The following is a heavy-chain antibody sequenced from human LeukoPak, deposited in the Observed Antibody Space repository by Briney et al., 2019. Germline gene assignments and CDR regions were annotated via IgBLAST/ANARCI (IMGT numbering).Heavy chain of an antibody. D-gene: IGHD6-19*01. CDR3: AREAGSSGRLYYFDY. CDR2: ISGSGVST. CDR1: GFTFSSYD. J-gene: IGHJ4*02. Sequence: GGSVRLSCAASGFTFSSYDMSWGRQAPGKGLEWVSAISGSGVSTYYADSVNGRFTISRDNSKNTLYLQMNSLRAEDTAVYNCAREAGSSGRLYYFDYWGQGTLVTVSS. V-gene: IGHV3-23*01.